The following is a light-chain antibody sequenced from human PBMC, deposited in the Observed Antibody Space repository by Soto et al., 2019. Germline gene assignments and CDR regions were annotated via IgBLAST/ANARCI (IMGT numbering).Light chain of an antibody. CDR3: SSYAGSNTLV. CDR2: EVN. CDR1: SSDVGYYYY. J-gene: IGLJ2*01. V-gene: IGLV2-8*01. Sequence: QSALTQPPSASGSPGQSVPISCTGTSSDVGYYYYVSWYQQHPGNAPNLLIFEVNKRPSGVPDRFSGSKSGNTAFLPVSGLQTEDEADYYCSSYAGSNTLVFGGGTKVTVL.